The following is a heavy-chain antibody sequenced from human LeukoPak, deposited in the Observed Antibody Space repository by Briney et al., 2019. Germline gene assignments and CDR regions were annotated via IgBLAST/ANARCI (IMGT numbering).Heavy chain of an antibody. CDR2: IIPIFGTA. V-gene: IGHV1-69*13. D-gene: IGHD6-13*01. Sequence: SVKVSCKASGGTLSSYAISWVRQAPGHGLEWMGGIIPIFGTANYAQKFQGRVTITADESTSTAYMELSSLRSEDTAVYYCARDPSPAAYYFDYWGQGTLVTVSS. CDR3: ARDPSPAAYYFDY. J-gene: IGHJ4*02. CDR1: GGTLSSYA.